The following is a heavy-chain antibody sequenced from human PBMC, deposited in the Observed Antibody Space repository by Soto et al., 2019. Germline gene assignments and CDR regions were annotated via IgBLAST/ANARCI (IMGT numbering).Heavy chain of an antibody. CDR1: GFAFSNSA. V-gene: IGHV3-23*01. CDR3: AKWTPTPKMGVTAH. CDR2: ITVAGGGI. Sequence: VQLLESGGGLAQQGGSLSFSCAASGFAFSNSAMAWIRQTPGKGLLWFSDITVAGGGIYYADSVKGRFTISRDNAKKALYLQLISLSAENTAHCYCAKWTPTPKMGVTAHWVQGALVNVS. D-gene: IGHD3-16*01. J-gene: IGHJ4*02.